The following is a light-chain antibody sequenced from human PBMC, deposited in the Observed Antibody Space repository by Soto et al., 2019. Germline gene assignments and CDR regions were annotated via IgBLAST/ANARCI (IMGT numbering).Light chain of an antibody. V-gene: IGLV1-36*01. CDR2: FDA. Sequence: QSVLTQPPSVSEAPRQRVTISCSGNSSNIGKNGVNWYQQLPGKAPKLLIYFDALLPSGISDRFSGSRSGTAASLAISGLQPENEADYSCSAWDNTLNAHVFGTGTKATAL. J-gene: IGLJ1*01. CDR3: SAWDNTLNAHV. CDR1: SSNIGKNG.